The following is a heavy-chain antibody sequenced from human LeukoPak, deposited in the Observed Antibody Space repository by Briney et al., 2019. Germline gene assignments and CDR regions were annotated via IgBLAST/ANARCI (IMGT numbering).Heavy chain of an antibody. Sequence: GGSLRLSCTASGFIFSDYVMIWVRQAPGKGPEWVSGITASGDRTYYGDSVKGRFTVSRDNSKNTVYLQMNSLRVDDTAVYYCARRDIVVIVSASDYWGQGTLVTVSS. CDR2: ITASGDRT. CDR1: GFIFSDYV. V-gene: IGHV3-23*01. D-gene: IGHD2-15*01. J-gene: IGHJ4*02. CDR3: ARRDIVVIVSASDY.